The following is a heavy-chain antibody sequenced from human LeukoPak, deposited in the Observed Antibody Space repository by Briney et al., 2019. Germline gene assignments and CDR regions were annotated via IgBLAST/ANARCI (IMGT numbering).Heavy chain of an antibody. CDR3: ARGSKPYGMDV. CDR1: TFTFSSFS. J-gene: IGHJ6*02. V-gene: IGHV3-21*01. Sequence: GGSLRLSCAASTFTFSSFSMNWVRQAPAKGLEWVSSISTSSGYIYYADSVKGRFTISRDNAKSSLYLQMNSLRAEDTAVYYCARGSKPYGMDVWGQGTTVTVSS. CDR2: ISTSSGYI.